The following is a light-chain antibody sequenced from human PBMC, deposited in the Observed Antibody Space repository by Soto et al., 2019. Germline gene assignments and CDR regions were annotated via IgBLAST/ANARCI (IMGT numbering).Light chain of an antibody. J-gene: IGKJ1*01. Sequence: DIQMTQSPSSLSASVGDRVTIIRRASQSISSYLNWYQQKPGKAPKLLIYAASSLQSGVPSRFSGSGSGTDFTLTISSLQPEDFATYYCQQSYSTPSFGQGTKVDIK. V-gene: IGKV1-39*01. CDR1: QSISSY. CDR3: QQSYSTPS. CDR2: AAS.